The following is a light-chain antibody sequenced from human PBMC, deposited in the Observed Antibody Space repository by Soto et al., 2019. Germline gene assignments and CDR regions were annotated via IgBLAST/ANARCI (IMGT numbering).Light chain of an antibody. Sequence: EIVLTQSPGTRSLSPGERATLSCRASQSISSRYLAWCQQKPGQAPRLLMYGVSSRATGTPDRFSGSGSGTDFTLTISRLEPEDFAVSHCQQYDTPPTFCQGTKVDIK. V-gene: IGKV3-20*01. CDR3: QQYDTPPT. J-gene: IGKJ1*01. CDR1: QSISSRY. CDR2: GVS.